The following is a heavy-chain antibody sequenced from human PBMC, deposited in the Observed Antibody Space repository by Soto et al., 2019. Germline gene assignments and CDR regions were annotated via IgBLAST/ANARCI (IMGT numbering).Heavy chain of an antibody. V-gene: IGHV3-33*01. Sequence: GGSLRLSCAASGFTFSSYGMHWVRQAPGKGLEWVAVIWYDGSNKYYADPVKGRFTISRDNSKNTLYLQMNSLRAEDTAVYYCARVAWYYYDSSGYYYFDYWGQGTLVTVSS. D-gene: IGHD3-22*01. J-gene: IGHJ4*02. CDR1: GFTFSSYG. CDR3: ARVAWYYYDSSGYYYFDY. CDR2: IWYDGSNK.